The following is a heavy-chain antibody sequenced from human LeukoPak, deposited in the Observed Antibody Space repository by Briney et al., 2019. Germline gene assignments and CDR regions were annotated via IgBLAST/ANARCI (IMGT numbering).Heavy chain of an antibody. D-gene: IGHD5-24*01. CDR1: GFTFSSYE. Sequence: GGSLRLSCAASGFTFSSYEMNWVRQAPGKGLEWVSYISSSGSTIYYADSVKGRFTISRDNAKNSLYLQMNSLRAEDTAVYYYAASERHGLYFFDHWGQGTLVTVSS. CDR3: AASERHGLYFFDH. CDR2: ISSSGSTI. V-gene: IGHV3-48*03. J-gene: IGHJ4*02.